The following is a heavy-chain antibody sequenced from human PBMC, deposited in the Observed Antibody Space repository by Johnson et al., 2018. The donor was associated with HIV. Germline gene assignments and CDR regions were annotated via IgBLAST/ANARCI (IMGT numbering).Heavy chain of an antibody. V-gene: IGHV3-11*04. J-gene: IGHJ3*02. CDR1: GFTVSSNY. CDR3: ASSITGAHRGAFDI. CDR2: ISGSGSTI. D-gene: IGHD1-20*01. Sequence: QEKLVESGGGLVQPGGSLRLSCAASGFTVSSNYMSWVRQAPGKGLEWVSTISGSGSTIYYADSVKGRFTISRDNAKNSLYLQMNSLRAGDTAVYYCASSITGAHRGAFDIWGQGTMVTVSS.